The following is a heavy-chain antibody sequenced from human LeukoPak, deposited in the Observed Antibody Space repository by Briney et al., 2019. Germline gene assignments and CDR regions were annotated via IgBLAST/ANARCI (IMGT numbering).Heavy chain of an antibody. Sequence: ASVKVSCKVSGYTLTELSMHWVRQAPGKGLEWMGGFDPEDGETIYAQKLQGRVTMTTDTSTSTAYMELRSLRSDDTAVYYCARDHYDYVWGSYRLSDYWGQGTLVTVSS. J-gene: IGHJ4*02. CDR1: GYTLTELS. CDR2: FDPEDGET. CDR3: ARDHYDYVWGSYRLSDY. V-gene: IGHV1-24*01. D-gene: IGHD3-16*02.